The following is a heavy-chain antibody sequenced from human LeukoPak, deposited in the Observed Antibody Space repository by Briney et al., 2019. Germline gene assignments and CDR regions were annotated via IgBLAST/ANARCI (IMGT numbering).Heavy chain of an antibody. V-gene: IGHV3-48*03. CDR2: ISSSGSTI. CDR1: GFTFSSYE. D-gene: IGHD3-3*01. CDR3: AKSSDFWSGYCNDY. Sequence: GGSLRLSCAASGFTFSSYEMNWVRQAPGKGLEWVSYISSSGSTIYYADSVKGRFTTSRDNSKNTLYLQMNSLRAEDTAVYYCAKSSDFWSGYCNDYWGQGTLVTVSS. J-gene: IGHJ4*02.